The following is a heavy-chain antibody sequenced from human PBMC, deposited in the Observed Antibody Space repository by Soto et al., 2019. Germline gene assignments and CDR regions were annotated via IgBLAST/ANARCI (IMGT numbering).Heavy chain of an antibody. D-gene: IGHD4-17*01. Sequence: QVQLVESGGGVVQPGRSLRLSCAASGFTFSSYGMPWVRQAPGKGLEWVAVIWYDGSNKYYADSVKGRFTISRDNSKNTLYLQMNSLRAEDTAVYYCERDLFPYGDKPDAFDIWGQGTMVTVSS. CDR1: GFTFSSYG. J-gene: IGHJ3*02. CDR3: ERDLFPYGDKPDAFDI. V-gene: IGHV3-33*01. CDR2: IWYDGSNK.